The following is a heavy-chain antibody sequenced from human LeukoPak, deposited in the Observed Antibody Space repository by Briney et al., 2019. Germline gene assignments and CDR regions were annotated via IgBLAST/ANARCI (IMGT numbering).Heavy chain of an antibody. Sequence: SETLSLTCSVSGGSFNSGDYYWSWIRQHPGKGLEWIGYIYYSGSTYYNPSLKSRVTISVDTSKNQFSLKLSSVTAADTAVYYCARALVGGVRRRGWFDPWGQGTLVTVSS. CDR1: GGSFNSGDYY. V-gene: IGHV4-31*03. J-gene: IGHJ5*02. D-gene: IGHD2-8*02. CDR3: ARALVGGVRRRGWFDP. CDR2: IYYSGST.